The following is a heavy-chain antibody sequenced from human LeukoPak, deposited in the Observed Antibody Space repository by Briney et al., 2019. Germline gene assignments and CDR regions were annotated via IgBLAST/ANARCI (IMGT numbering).Heavy chain of an antibody. D-gene: IGHD6-19*01. Sequence: GASLKVSCKASGYTFTGYYMHWVRQAPGQGLEWMGWINPNNGGTNYAQKFQGRVTMTRDTSISTAYMELTRLSSDDMAVYYCARDGWYISYMDVWGKGTTVTVSS. CDR2: INPNNGGT. CDR3: ARDGWYISYMDV. V-gene: IGHV1-2*02. CDR1: GYTFTGYY. J-gene: IGHJ6*03.